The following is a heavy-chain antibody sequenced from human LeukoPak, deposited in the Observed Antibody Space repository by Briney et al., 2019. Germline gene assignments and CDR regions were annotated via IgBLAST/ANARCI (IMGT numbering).Heavy chain of an antibody. CDR3: ARGMTTVTH. D-gene: IGHD4-11*01. CDR2: IYYSGIT. J-gene: IGHJ4*02. CDR1: GASINSYY. Sequence: SETLSLTCTVSGASINSYYWSWIWQPPGKGLEWLGYIYYSGITNYNPSLKSRVTISVDTSRNQFSLKLSSVTAADTAVYYCARGMTTVTHWGQGTLVTVSS. V-gene: IGHV4-59*08.